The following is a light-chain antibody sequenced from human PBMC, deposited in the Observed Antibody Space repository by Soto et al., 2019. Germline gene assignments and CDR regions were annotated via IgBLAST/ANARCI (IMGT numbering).Light chain of an antibody. V-gene: IGLV2-14*03. Sequence: QSALTQPASVSGSPGQSITISCTGTSSDVGGSNYVSWYQQHPGKAPKLIIFDVSHRPSGFSNRFSGSKSGNTASLTISGLPAEDEAYYYCSSYTSSSTYVFGTGTKLTVL. J-gene: IGLJ1*01. CDR3: SSYTSSSTYV. CDR2: DVS. CDR1: SSDVGGSNY.